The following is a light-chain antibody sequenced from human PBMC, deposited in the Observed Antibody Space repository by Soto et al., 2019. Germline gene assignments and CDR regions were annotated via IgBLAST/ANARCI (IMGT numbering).Light chain of an antibody. CDR3: RSYAGSKNLGV. Sequence: QSALTQPPSASGSPGQSVTISCTGTSSDVGGYNYVSWYQQHPGKAPKLMIYEVSKRPSGVPDRFSGSKSGNTASLAVSGLQAEDEDEYYSRSYAGSKNLGVFGTGTKRTVL. J-gene: IGLJ1*01. CDR1: SSDVGGYNY. V-gene: IGLV2-8*01. CDR2: EVS.